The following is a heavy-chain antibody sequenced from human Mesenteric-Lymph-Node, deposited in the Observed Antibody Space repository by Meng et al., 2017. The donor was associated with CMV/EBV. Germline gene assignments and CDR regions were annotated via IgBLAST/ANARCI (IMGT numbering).Heavy chain of an antibody. CDR1: GFTCSDYY. CDR3: AKDFGPGSGNYYADY. CDR2: INSNSTI. J-gene: IGHJ4*02. D-gene: IGHD3-10*01. V-gene: IGHV3-69-1*01. Sequence: GESLKISCAASGFTCSDYYMNWVRQAPGKGLEWVSSINSNSTIYYADSLKGRFTISRDNSKNTLYLEMNSLRAEDTAVYYCAKDFGPGSGNYYADYWGQGTLVTVSS.